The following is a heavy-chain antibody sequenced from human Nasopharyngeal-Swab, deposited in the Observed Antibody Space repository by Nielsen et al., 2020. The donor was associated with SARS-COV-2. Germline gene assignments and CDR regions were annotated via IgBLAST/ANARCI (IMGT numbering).Heavy chain of an antibody. CDR1: GGTFSSYA. Sequence: SVKVSCKASGGTFSSYAISWVRQAPGQGLEWMGGIIPIFGTANYAQKFQGRVTITADESTSTAYMELSSLRSEDTAVYYCARQSEYYYYYYYGMDVWGQGTTVTVSS. V-gene: IGHV1-69*13. CDR3: ARQSEYYYYYYYGMDV. D-gene: IGHD2/OR15-2a*01. CDR2: IIPIFGTA. J-gene: IGHJ6*02.